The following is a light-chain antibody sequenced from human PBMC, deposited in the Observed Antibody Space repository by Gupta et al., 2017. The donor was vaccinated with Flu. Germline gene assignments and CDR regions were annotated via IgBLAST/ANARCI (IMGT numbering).Light chain of an antibody. CDR1: QSVSSSY. J-gene: IGKJ1*01. Sequence: PGERVTLACRARQSVSSSYLTWYQQKPGQAPRLLIYGASTRDTSIPARFSGSGSGTDFTLTISSRQPEDFAVYYCQQDDNLPPWTFGQGTXVEIK. CDR3: QQDDNLPPWT. CDR2: GAS. V-gene: IGKV3D-7*01.